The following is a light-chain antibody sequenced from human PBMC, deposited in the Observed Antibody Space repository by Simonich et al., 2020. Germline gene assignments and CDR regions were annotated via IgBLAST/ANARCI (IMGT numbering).Light chain of an antibody. V-gene: IGKV1-39*01. J-gene: IGKJ2*01. CDR1: QSISSD. CDR3: QQSYSTPYT. CDR2: GAS. Sequence: DIQMTQSPSSLSASVGERYTITCRARQSISSDFKWYQQKPGKAPNLLIYGASSVQSGVPSRFSGSGAGTDFTLTISSLQPEDFATYYCQQSYSTPYTFGQGTKLEIK.